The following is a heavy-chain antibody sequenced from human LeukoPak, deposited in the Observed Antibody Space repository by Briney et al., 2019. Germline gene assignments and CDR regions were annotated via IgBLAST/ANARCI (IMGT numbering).Heavy chain of an antibody. D-gene: IGHD2-15*01. J-gene: IGHJ4*02. CDR1: GFSFSSYG. V-gene: IGHV3-30*18. CDR3: AKDGAWPLLHYYFDY. CDR2: MSYDGSNK. Sequence: GGSLRLSCAASGFSFSSYGMHWVRQAPGKGLEWVAVMSYDGSNKYYVDSVKGRFTISRDNSKNTLYLQMNSLRAEDTAVYYCAKDGAWPLLHYYFDYWGQGTLVTVSS.